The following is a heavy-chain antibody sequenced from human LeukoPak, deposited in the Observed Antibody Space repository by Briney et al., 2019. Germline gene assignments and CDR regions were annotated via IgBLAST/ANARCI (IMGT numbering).Heavy chain of an antibody. J-gene: IGHJ5*02. V-gene: IGHV4-34*01. CDR1: GGSFSGYY. D-gene: IGHD3-3*01. CDR3: ARDPTYYDFWSGLNWFDP. Sequence: SETLSLTCAVYGGSFSGYYWSWIRQPPGKGLEWIGEINHSGSTNYNPSLKSRVTISVDTSKNQFSLKLSSVTAADTAVYYCARDPTYYDFWSGLNWFDPWGQGTLVTVSS. CDR2: INHSGST.